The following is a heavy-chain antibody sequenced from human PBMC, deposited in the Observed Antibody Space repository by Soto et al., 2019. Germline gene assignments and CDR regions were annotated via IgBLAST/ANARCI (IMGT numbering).Heavy chain of an antibody. CDR2: IYYTGST. Sequence: QLQLQESGPGLVKPSETLSLTCTVSGGSIRSSSHYWGWIRQPPGKGLEWIGTIYYTGSTYYNPSLKSRVTXSXXTSKNQFSLKLTSVTAADTAVYYCARRGYNYAFGYWGQGTLVTVSS. CDR3: ARRGYNYAFGY. D-gene: IGHD5-12*01. J-gene: IGHJ4*02. V-gene: IGHV4-39*01. CDR1: GGSIRSSSHY.